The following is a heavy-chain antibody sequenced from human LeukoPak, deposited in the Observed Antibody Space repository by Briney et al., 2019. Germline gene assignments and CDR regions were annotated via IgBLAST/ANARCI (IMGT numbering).Heavy chain of an antibody. Sequence: GSLRLSCAASGFTVSSNYMSWVRQARGKGLEWVSVIYRGGSTYYADSVKGRFTISRDNSKNTLYLQMNSLRAEDTAVYYCAGWIQLWPDYFDYWGQGTLVTASS. J-gene: IGHJ4*02. CDR3: AGWIQLWPDYFDY. CDR2: IYRGGST. D-gene: IGHD5-18*01. V-gene: IGHV3-66*02. CDR1: GFTVSSNY.